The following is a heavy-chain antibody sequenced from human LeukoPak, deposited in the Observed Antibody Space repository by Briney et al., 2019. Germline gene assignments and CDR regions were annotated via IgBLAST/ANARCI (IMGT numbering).Heavy chain of an antibody. CDR3: AKGGAYDLLTGSDFDH. D-gene: IGHD3-9*01. CDR2: ISGSGGSS. Sequence: GGSLRLSCAASGFSFSSHAMSWVRQAPGKGLEWVSSISGSGGSSAYADSVKGRFTIPRDSSKNTLHLQMNSLRAEDTAVHYCAKGGAYDLLTGSDFDHWGQGTLVTVSS. J-gene: IGHJ4*02. CDR1: GFSFSSHA. V-gene: IGHV3-23*01.